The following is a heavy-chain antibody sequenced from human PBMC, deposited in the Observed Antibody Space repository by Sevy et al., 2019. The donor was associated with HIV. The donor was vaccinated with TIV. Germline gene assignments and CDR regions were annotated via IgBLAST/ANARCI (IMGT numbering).Heavy chain of an antibody. CDR2: ISSGSNYI. V-gene: IGHV3-21*01. Sequence: GGSLRLSCAASGFTFSSYSMIWVRQAPRKGLEWVSSISSGSNYIYYPDSVKGRFTMSRGNAKNSLYRQMNSLRAVDTAVYYCARVRAYCSGGSCYSTMGADVWGQGTTVTVSS. CDR3: ARVRAYCSGGSCYSTMGADV. J-gene: IGHJ6*02. D-gene: IGHD2-15*01. CDR1: GFTFSSYS.